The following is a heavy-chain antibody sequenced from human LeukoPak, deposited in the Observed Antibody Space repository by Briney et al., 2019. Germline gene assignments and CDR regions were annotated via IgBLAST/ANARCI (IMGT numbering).Heavy chain of an antibody. CDR3: AKQYYDILTGYYETEYYFDY. CDR1: GFTFSSYA. D-gene: IGHD3-9*01. V-gene: IGHV3-23*01. J-gene: IGHJ4*02. Sequence: GGSLRLSCAASGFTFSSYAMSWVRQAPGKGLEWVAVISSSGGSTYYADSVKGRFTISRDNSKKTLYLQMNSLRAEDTAVYYCAKQYYDILTGYYETEYYFDYWGQGTLVTVSS. CDR2: ISSSGGST.